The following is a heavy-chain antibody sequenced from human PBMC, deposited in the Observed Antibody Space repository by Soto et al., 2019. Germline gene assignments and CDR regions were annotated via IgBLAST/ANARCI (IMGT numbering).Heavy chain of an antibody. Sequence: SVKVSCKTSGDTSTSYTISWVRQAPVQGLEWMGGVIPFFGTSEYAQKFRDRVTITADESSNVAYMELSSLRSEDTAVYYCARGALATQSYYYGMDVWGQGTTVTVSS. CDR2: VIPFFGTS. V-gene: IGHV1-69*13. CDR3: ARGALATQSYYYGMDV. D-gene: IGHD5-12*01. CDR1: GDTSTSYT. J-gene: IGHJ6*02.